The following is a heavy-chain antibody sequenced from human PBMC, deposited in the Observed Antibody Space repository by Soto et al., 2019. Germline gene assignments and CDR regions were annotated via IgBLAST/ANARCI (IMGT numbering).Heavy chain of an antibody. J-gene: IGHJ4*02. D-gene: IGHD3-22*01. CDR2: ISSSSSTI. CDR1: GFTFSSYS. Sequence: GGSLRLSCAASGFTFSSYSMNWVRQAPGKGLEWVSYISSSSSTIYYADSVKGRFTISRDNAKNSLYLQMNSLRDEDTAVYYCARERTYYYDSSGPVFDYWGQGTLVTVSS. CDR3: ARERTYYYDSSGPVFDY. V-gene: IGHV3-48*02.